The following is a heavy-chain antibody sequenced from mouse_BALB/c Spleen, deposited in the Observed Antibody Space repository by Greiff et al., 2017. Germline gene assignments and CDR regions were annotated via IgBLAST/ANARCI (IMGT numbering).Heavy chain of an antibody. CDR2: ISSGGSYT. D-gene: IGHD2-2*01. J-gene: IGHJ4*01. V-gene: IGHV5-6-4*01. Sequence: EVKVVESGGGLVKPGGSLKLSCAASGFTFSSYTMSWVRQTPEKRLEWVATISSGGSYTYYPDSVKGRFTISRDNAKNTLYLQMSSLKSEDTAMYYCTREGLRRGGYAMDYWGQGTSVTVSS. CDR3: TREGLRRGGYAMDY. CDR1: GFTFSSYT.